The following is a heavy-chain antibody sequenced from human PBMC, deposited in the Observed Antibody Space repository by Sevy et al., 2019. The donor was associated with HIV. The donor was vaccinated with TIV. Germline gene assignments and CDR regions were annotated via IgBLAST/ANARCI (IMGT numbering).Heavy chain of an antibody. D-gene: IGHD2-21*02. CDR1: GYTFTSYG. CDR2: ISAYNGNT. Sequence: ASVKVSCKASGYTFTSYGISWVRQAPGQGLEWMGWISAYNGNTNYAQKLQGRVTMTTDTSTSTAYMELRSLRSDDTAVYYGARDAAYCGGDCYGNGMDVWGQGTTVTVSS. J-gene: IGHJ6*02. CDR3: ARDAAYCGGDCYGNGMDV. V-gene: IGHV1-18*01.